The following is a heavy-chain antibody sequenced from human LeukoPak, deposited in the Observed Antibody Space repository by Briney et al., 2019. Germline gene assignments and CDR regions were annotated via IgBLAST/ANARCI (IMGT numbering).Heavy chain of an antibody. Sequence: GGSLRLSCAASGFTFSSYWMHWVRQAPGKGLVWVSRINSDGSSTNYADSVKGRFTISRDNAKNTLYLQMNSLRAEDTAVYYCARDSAIAVAYGFEYWGQGTLVTVSS. D-gene: IGHD6-19*01. CDR3: ARDSAIAVAYGFEY. J-gene: IGHJ4*02. CDR2: INSDGSST. CDR1: GFTFSSYW. V-gene: IGHV3-74*01.